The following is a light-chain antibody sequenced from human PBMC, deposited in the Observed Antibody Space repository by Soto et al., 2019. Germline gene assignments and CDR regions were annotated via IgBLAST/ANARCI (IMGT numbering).Light chain of an antibody. Sequence: DTQMTQSPSTLSASVGDRVTITCRASQSISTWLAWYQQKPGKVPKLLIYGASTLESGVPSRFSGSGSGTEFTLTLSGLQPDDFATYYCQQYDGNFGGGTRVEIK. CDR2: GAS. CDR1: QSISTW. V-gene: IGKV1-5*01. CDR3: QQYDGN. J-gene: IGKJ4*01.